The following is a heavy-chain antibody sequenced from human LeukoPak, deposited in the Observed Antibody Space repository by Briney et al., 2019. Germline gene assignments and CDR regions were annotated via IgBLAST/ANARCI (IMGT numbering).Heavy chain of an antibody. D-gene: IGHD4-17*01. CDR3: ARQYSVAGGDYPDWFDP. V-gene: IGHV4-59*08. Sequence: SETLSLTCTVSGGSISSYYWSWIRQPPGKGLEWIGYIYYSGSTNYNPSLKSRVTISVDTSKNQFSLKLSSVTAADTAVYYCARQYSVAGGDYPDWFDPWGQGTLVTVSS. CDR2: IYYSGST. J-gene: IGHJ5*02. CDR1: GGSISSYY.